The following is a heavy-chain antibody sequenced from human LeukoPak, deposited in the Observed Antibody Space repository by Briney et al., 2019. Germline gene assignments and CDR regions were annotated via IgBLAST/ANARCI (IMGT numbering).Heavy chain of an antibody. Sequence: SETLSLTCTVSGGSISSYYWSWIRQPPGKGLEWIGYIYYSGSTNYNPSLKSRVTISVDTSKNQFSLKLSSVTAADTAVYYCARHMVRGVIRGLSFDYWGQGTLVTVSS. CDR3: ARHMVRGVIRGLSFDY. CDR2: IYYSGST. V-gene: IGHV4-59*08. CDR1: GGSISSYY. D-gene: IGHD3-10*01. J-gene: IGHJ4*02.